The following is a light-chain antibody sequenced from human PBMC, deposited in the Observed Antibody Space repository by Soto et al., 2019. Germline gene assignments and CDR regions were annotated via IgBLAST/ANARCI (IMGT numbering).Light chain of an antibody. V-gene: IGKV3-15*01. J-gene: IGKJ1*01. CDR3: QQYHNWPPWT. CDR2: GAS. CDR1: QSVSSN. Sequence: EIVMTQSPATLSVSPGERATLSCRASQSVSSNLAWYQQKPGQAPRLLIYGASTRATGIPDRFSGSGSGPKFTLTISRLQSEDFAVYYCQQYHNWPPWTFGQGTKVEVK.